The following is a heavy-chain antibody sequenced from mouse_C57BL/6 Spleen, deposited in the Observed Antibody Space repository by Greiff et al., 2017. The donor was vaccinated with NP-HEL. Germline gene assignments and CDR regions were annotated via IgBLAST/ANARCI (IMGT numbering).Heavy chain of an antibody. Sequence: VQLQQSGPGLVKPSQSLSLTCSVTGYSITSGYYWNWIRQFPGNKLEWMGYISYDGSNNYNPSLKNRISITRDTSKNQFFLKLNSVTTEDTATYYCAREWLEYFDVWGTGTTVTVSS. CDR1: GYSITSGYY. CDR2: ISYDGSN. J-gene: IGHJ1*03. D-gene: IGHD2-2*01. V-gene: IGHV3-6*01. CDR3: AREWLEYFDV.